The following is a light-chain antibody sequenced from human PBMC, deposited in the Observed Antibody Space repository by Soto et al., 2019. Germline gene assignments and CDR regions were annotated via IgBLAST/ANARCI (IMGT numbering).Light chain of an antibody. CDR2: KAS. Sequence: DIQMTQSPSTLPASVGDRVTITSRASQNINNWLAWYQQKPGKGPSLLIYKASNLESGVSSRLSGRGSGTECTRTISSLQPDDIGTYYCQQNNRYPWTVGQGTKVDIK. CDR1: QNINNW. J-gene: IGKJ1*01. CDR3: QQNNRYPWT. V-gene: IGKV1-5*03.